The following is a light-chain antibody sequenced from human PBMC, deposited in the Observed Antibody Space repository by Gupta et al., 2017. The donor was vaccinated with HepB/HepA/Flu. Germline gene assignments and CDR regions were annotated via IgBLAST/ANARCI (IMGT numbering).Light chain of an antibody. V-gene: IGKV1-39*01. CDR1: QSISSY. J-gene: IGKJ5*01. CDR2: AAS. CDR3: QQSYSTPPT. Sequence: DIQMTQSPSSLSASVGDRVTITCRASQSISSYLNWYQQKPGKAPKLLIYAASSLQRGVSSRFSGSGSGTDFTLTISSLQPEDSATYYCQQSYSTPPTFGQGTRLEIK.